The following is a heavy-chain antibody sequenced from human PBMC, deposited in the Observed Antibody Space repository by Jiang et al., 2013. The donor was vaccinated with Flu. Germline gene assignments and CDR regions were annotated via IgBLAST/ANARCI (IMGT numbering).Heavy chain of an antibody. Sequence: LVKPLETLSLTCTVSGGSISSYYWSWIRQPPGKGLEWIGYIYNSGSTNYNPSLKSRVTISVDTSKNQLSLNLSSVTAADTAVYYCARERRDYDSSGYYHYYYGMDVWGKGTTVTVSS. CDR3: ARERRDYDSSGYYHYYYGMDV. V-gene: IGHV4-59*01. CDR1: GGSISSYY. J-gene: IGHJ6*04. D-gene: IGHD3-22*01. CDR2: IYNSGST.